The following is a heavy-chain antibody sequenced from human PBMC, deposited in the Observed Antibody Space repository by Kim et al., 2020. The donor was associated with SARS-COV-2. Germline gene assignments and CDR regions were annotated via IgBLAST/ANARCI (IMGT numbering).Heavy chain of an antibody. V-gene: IGHV4-34*01. Sequence: SETLSLTCAVYGGSFSGYYWSWIRQPPGKGLEWIGEINHSGSTNYNPSLKSRVTISVDTSKNQFSLKLSSVTAADTAVYYCARAVYYGSGSHRRGNWFDPWGQGTLVTVSS. CDR1: GGSFSGYY. J-gene: IGHJ5*02. CDR2: INHSGST. D-gene: IGHD3-10*01. CDR3: ARAVYYGSGSHRRGNWFDP.